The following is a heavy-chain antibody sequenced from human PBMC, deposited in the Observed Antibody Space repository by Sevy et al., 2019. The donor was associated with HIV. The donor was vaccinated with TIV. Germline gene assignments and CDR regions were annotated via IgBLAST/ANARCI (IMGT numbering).Heavy chain of an antibody. Sequence: GGSLRLSCAVSGFTFNTYNMNWVRQAPGKGLEWVSYISYTSTTIYYAESVRGRFTISRDNAKNTLYLQMNSLRDEDTAVYYCASSDATSRFGYYYFAMDFWGQGTSVTSP. CDR2: ISYTSTTI. D-gene: IGHD3-22*01. CDR3: ASSDATSRFGYYYFAMDF. J-gene: IGHJ6*02. V-gene: IGHV3-48*02. CDR1: GFTFNTYN.